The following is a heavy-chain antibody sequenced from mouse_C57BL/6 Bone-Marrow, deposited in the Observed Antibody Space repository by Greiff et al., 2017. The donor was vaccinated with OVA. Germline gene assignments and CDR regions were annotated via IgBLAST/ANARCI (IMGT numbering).Heavy chain of an antibody. V-gene: IGHV1-76*01. Sequence: VQLQQSGAELVRPGASVKLSCKASGYTFTDYYINWVKQRPGQGLEWIARIYPGSGNTYYNEKFKGKATLTAEKSSSTAYMQLSILTSEDSAVYFCARDYYSNYDFDYWGQGTTLTVSS. D-gene: IGHD2-5*01. CDR2: IYPGSGNT. J-gene: IGHJ2*01. CDR1: GYTFTDYY. CDR3: ARDYYSNYDFDY.